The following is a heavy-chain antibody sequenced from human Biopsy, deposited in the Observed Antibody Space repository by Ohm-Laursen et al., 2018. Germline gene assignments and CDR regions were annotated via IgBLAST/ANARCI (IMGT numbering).Heavy chain of an antibody. J-gene: IGHJ4*02. CDR1: GFTVSRNY. Sequence: SLRLSCAASGFTVSRNYMTWVRQAPGKGLECVSVIYSGGNTFYADSVKGRFTVSRDTSKNTIYLQMNSLRAEGTARYYCATNLKVSPGLMNFDSWGQGTLVTVSS. D-gene: IGHD1-1*01. V-gene: IGHV3-53*01. CDR3: ATNLKVSPGLMNFDS. CDR2: IYSGGNT.